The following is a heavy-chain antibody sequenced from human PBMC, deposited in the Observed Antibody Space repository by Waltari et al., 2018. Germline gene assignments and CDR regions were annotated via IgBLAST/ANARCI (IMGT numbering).Heavy chain of an antibody. J-gene: IGHJ4*02. D-gene: IGHD5-18*01. Sequence: EVQLLESGGGLAQPGGSLRLSCAASGFTFSRHAISWVRQAPGKGLEWVSSISASGGNTYYADSVKGRCTISRDNMKNTINLQMNSLRAEDTAVYFCAKGDTGRSAPSDYWGQGTLVTVSS. V-gene: IGHV3-23*01. CDR1: GFTFSRHA. CDR3: AKGDTGRSAPSDY. CDR2: ISASGGNT.